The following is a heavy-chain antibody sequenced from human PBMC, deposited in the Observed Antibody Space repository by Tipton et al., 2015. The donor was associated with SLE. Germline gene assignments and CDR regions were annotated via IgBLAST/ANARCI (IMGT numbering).Heavy chain of an antibody. D-gene: IGHD7-27*01. CDR1: GYSISSGYY. J-gene: IGHJ2*01. V-gene: IGHV4-38-2*02. Sequence: TLSLTCAVSGYSISSGYYWGWIRQPPGKGLEWIGSIYHSGSTYYNPSLKSRVTISVDTSKNQFSLKLSSVTAADTAVYYCARETTGDTIWYFDLWGRGTLVTVSS. CDR3: ARETTGDTIWYFDL. CDR2: IYHSGST.